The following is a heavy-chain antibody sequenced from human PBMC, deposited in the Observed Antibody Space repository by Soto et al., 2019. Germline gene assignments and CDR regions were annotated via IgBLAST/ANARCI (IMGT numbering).Heavy chain of an antibody. CDR2: IYYSGST. Sequence: SETLSLTCTVSGGSISSGDYYWSWIRQPPGKGLEWIGYIYYSGSTYYNPSLKSRVTISVDTSKNQFSLKLSSVTAADTAVYYCMAAWEPAAQYYFDYWGQGTLVTVSS. D-gene: IGHD1-26*01. J-gene: IGHJ4*02. CDR3: MAAWEPAAQYYFDY. V-gene: IGHV4-30-4*01. CDR1: GGSISSGDYY.